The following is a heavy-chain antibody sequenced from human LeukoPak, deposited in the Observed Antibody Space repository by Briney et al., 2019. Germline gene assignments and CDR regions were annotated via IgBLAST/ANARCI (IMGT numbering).Heavy chain of an antibody. V-gene: IGHV3-21*01. CDR1: GFTFSSYS. J-gene: IGHJ4*02. CDR3: ARDRYCSSTSCYIEATNDY. Sequence: SGGSLRLSCAASGFTFSSYSMNWVRQAPGKGLEWVSSISSSTSYIYYADSVKGRFTVSRDNAKNSLFLQMNSLRAEDTAVYYCARDRYCSSTSCYIEATNDYWGQGTLVTVSS. D-gene: IGHD2-2*02. CDR2: ISSSTSYI.